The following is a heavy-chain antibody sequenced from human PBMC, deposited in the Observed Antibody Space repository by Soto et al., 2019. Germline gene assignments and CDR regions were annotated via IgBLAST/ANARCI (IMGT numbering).Heavy chain of an antibody. J-gene: IGHJ4*02. CDR2: ITSSGTTI. V-gene: IGHV3-48*03. D-gene: IGHD3-10*01. Sequence: PGGSLRLSCAASGFTFSSYEMNWVRQAPGKGLEWVSYITSSGTTIYYADSVKGRCTISRDNAKNSLYLQMNSLRAEDTAVYYCARDPLAIVRGIQHFDYWGQGTLVTVSS. CDR1: GFTFSSYE. CDR3: ARDPLAIVRGIQHFDY.